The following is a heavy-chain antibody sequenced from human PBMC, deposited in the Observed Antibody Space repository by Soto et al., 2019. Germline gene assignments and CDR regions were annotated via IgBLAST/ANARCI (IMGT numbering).Heavy chain of an antibody. D-gene: IGHD2-21*01. CDR1: GYTFTTYS. J-gene: IGHJ4*02. V-gene: IGHV1-69*06. CDR2: IIPIFGTA. Sequence: ASVKVSCKASGYTFTTYSINWVRQAPGLGLEWVGGIIPIFGTANYAQKFQGRVTITADKSTSTAYMELSSLRSEDTAVYYCARDFLGDSGYWGQGTLVTVSS. CDR3: ARDFLGDSGY.